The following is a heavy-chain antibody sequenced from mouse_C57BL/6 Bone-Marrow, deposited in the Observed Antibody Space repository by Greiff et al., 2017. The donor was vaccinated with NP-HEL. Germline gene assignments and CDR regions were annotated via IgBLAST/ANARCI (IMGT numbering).Heavy chain of an antibody. CDR3: ASSPSFAY. J-gene: IGHJ3*01. CDR1: GYTFTDYY. CDR2: INPNNGGT. Sequence: EVQLQQSGPELVKPGASVKISCKASGYTFTDYYMNWVKQSHGKSLEWIGDINPNNGGTSYNQKFKGKATLTVDKSSSTAYMELRSLTSEDSAVYYCASSPSFAYWGQGTLVTVSA. D-gene: IGHD6-1*01. V-gene: IGHV1-26*01.